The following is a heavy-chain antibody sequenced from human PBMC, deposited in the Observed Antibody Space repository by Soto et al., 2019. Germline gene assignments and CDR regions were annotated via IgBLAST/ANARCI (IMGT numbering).Heavy chain of an antibody. J-gene: IGHJ5*02. V-gene: IGHV2-5*02. CDR1: GFSLSTSGVG. CDR2: IYWDDDK. Sequence: QITLKESGPTLVKPTQTLTLTCTFSGFSLSTSGVGVGWIRQPPGKALEWLALIYWDDDKRYSPSLKSRLTITKETSKNQVVLTMTNMDPVDTATYYCAHTKLAPWYRVLCNWFDPWGQGTLVTVSS. D-gene: IGHD6-13*01. CDR3: AHTKLAPWYRVLCNWFDP.